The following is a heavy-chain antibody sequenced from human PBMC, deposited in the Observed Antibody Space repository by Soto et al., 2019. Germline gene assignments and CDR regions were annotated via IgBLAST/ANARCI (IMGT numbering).Heavy chain of an antibody. Sequence: GASVKVSCKASGGTFSSYAISWVRQAPGQGLEWMGGIIPIFGTANYAQKFQGRVTITADESTSTAYMELSSLRSEDTAVYYCARDLFYDSSAILGSWGQGTLVTVSS. CDR2: IIPIFGTA. CDR3: ARDLFYDSSAILGS. D-gene: IGHD3-22*01. CDR1: GGTFSSYA. J-gene: IGHJ5*02. V-gene: IGHV1-69*13.